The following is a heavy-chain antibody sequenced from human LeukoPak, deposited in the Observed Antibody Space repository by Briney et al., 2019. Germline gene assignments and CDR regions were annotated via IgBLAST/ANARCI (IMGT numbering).Heavy chain of an antibody. D-gene: IGHD3-10*01. CDR2: VNHSGST. Sequence: SETLSLTCAVYGGSFSGSYWNWIRQPPGKGLEWIGEVNHSGSTTYNPSLKSRVTISVDTSKNQFSLKLSSVTAADTAVYYCARWMVGDAFDIWGQGTMVTVSS. CDR3: ARWMVGDAFDI. V-gene: IGHV4-34*01. J-gene: IGHJ3*02. CDR1: GGSFSGSY.